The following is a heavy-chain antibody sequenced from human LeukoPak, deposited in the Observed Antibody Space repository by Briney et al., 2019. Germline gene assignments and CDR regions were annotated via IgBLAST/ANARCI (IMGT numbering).Heavy chain of an antibody. CDR3: ASHPLPPYYYDSSGSHFDY. CDR2: IIPIFGTA. D-gene: IGHD3-22*01. J-gene: IGHJ4*02. V-gene: IGHV1-69*01. Sequence: SVKVSCKASGGTFSSYAISRVRQAPGQGLEWMGGIIPIFGTANYAQKFQGRVTITADESTSTAYMELSSLRSEDTAVYYCASHPLPPYYYDSSGSHFDYWGQGTLVTVSS. CDR1: GGTFSSYA.